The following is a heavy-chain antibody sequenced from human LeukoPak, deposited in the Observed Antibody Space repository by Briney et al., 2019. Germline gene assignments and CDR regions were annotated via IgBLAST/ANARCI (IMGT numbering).Heavy chain of an antibody. J-gene: IGHJ6*04. CDR2: FNPSGGST. CDR3: ARGNSFSSGWSPSYYYYGMDV. Sequence: ASVKVSCKASGYTFTSYYMHWVRQAPGQGLEWMGLFNPSGGSTSYAQKFQGRVTMTRDTSTSTVYMELSSLRSEDTAVYYCARGNSFSSGWSPSYYYYGMDVWGKGTTVTVSS. CDR1: GYTFTSYY. D-gene: IGHD6-19*01. V-gene: IGHV1-46*01.